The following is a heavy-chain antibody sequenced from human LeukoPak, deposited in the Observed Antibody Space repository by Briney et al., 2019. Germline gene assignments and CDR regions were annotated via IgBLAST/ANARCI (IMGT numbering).Heavy chain of an antibody. J-gene: IGHJ5*02. V-gene: IGHV3-74*01. CDR1: GFTFTNYW. D-gene: IGHD3-10*01. CDR3: VRDGASGTYGRFDA. CDR2: IKTDGTTT. Sequence: GGSLRLSCAASGFTFTNYWMHWVRQAPGKGLVWVSRIKTDGTTTTYADSVKGRFTVSRDNAKNTVFLEMNSLRAEDTAVYHCVRDGASGTYGRFDAWGQGALVTVSS.